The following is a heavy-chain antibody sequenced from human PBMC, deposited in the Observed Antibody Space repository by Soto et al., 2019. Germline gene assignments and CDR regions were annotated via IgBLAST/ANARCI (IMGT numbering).Heavy chain of an antibody. Sequence: ASVKVSCKASGYTFTSYAMHWVRQAPGQRLEWMGWINAGNGNTKYSQKFQGRVTITRDTSASTAYMELSSLRSDDTAVYYCARGVLRFGEWSLSSEGYYMDVWGKGTTVTVSS. CDR3: ARGVLRFGEWSLSSEGYYMDV. V-gene: IGHV1-3*01. CDR1: GYTFTSYA. CDR2: INAGNGNT. D-gene: IGHD3-16*01. J-gene: IGHJ6*03.